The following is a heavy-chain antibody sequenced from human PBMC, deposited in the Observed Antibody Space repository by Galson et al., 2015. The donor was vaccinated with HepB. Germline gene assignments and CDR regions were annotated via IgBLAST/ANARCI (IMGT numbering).Heavy chain of an antibody. CDR2: TCGNGGRT. CDR3: VKVSDYYDTSGYHYFFDY. V-gene: IGHV3-64D*06. CDR1: GFTFHYYT. J-gene: IGHJ4*02. Sequence: SLRLSCAAYGFTFHYYTMRWARQAQRKGLEYIWGTCGNGGRTYYADSVKGRFTISSDNSKNTLFLQMSSLRTEDTAVYYCVKVSDYYDTSGYHYFFDYWGQGTLVTVSS. D-gene: IGHD3-22*01.